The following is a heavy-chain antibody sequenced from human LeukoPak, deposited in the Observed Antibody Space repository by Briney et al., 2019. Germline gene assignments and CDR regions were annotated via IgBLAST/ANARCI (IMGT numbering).Heavy chain of an antibody. J-gene: IGHJ4*02. D-gene: IGHD2-15*01. Sequence: PGRSLRLSCAASGFTFSSYAVHWVRQAPGKGLEWVAVISYDGSNKYYADSVKGRFTISRDNSKNTLYLQMNSLRAEDTAVYYCAREVRKTDRYFDYWGQGTLVTVSS. CDR2: ISYDGSNK. CDR1: GFTFSSYA. V-gene: IGHV3-30-3*01. CDR3: AREVRKTDRYFDY.